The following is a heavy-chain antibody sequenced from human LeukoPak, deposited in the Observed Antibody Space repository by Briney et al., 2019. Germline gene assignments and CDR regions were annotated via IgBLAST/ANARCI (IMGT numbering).Heavy chain of an antibody. CDR2: VHPDNGNT. J-gene: IGHJ5*02. CDR3: ATGPRNDP. CDR1: GYPLTKWE. Sequence: ASVKVSCKTSGYPLTKWEINWVRQAAGQGLEWLEWVHPDNGNTYYAQRFRGRVTMSRDTSTTTAYMELSGLRSNDTAVYFCATGPRNDPWGQGTLVTVSS. D-gene: IGHD1-14*01. V-gene: IGHV1-8*01.